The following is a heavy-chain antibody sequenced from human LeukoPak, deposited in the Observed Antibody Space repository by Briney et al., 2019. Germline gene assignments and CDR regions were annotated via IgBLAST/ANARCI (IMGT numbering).Heavy chain of an antibody. CDR3: ARDFVNSGYDY. V-gene: IGHV3-23*01. J-gene: IGHJ4*02. CDR1: GFTFSSYG. CDR2: ISDSGGRT. Sequence: GGSLRLSCAASGFTFSSYGMSWVRQAPGKGLEWVSAISDSGGRTFYADSVQGRFTISRDNAKNSLYLQMDSLRAEDTAVYYCARDFVNSGYDYWGQGTQVTVSS. D-gene: IGHD3-22*01.